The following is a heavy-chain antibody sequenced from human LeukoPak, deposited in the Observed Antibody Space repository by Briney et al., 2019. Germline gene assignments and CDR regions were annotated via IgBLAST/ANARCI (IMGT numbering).Heavy chain of an antibody. D-gene: IGHD5-18*01. V-gene: IGHV3-66*01. Sequence: GGSLRLSCAASGFTFSNYAMNWVRQAPGKGLEWVSVIYSGGSTYYADSVKGRFTISRDNSKNTLYLQMNSLRAEDTAAYYCARAGYSFDYWGQGTLVTVSS. CDR3: ARAGYSFDY. CDR2: IYSGGST. CDR1: GFTFSNYA. J-gene: IGHJ4*02.